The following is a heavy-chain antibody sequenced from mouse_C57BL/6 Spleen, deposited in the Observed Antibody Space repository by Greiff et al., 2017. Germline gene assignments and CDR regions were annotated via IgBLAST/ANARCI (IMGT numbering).Heavy chain of an antibody. CDR2: IHPSDSDT. V-gene: IGHV1-74*01. J-gene: IGHJ2*01. Sequence: QVQLQQPGAELVKPGASVKVSCKASAYTFTSYWMHWVKQRPGQGLEWIGRIHPSDSDTNYNQKFKGKATLTVDKPSSTAYMQLSSLTSEDSAVYYCATDYYGSSEYYFDYWGQGTTLTVSS. CDR3: ATDYYGSSEYYFDY. D-gene: IGHD1-1*01. CDR1: AYTFTSYW.